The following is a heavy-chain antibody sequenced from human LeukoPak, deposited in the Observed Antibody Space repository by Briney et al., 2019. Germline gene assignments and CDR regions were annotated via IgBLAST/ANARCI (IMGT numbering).Heavy chain of an antibody. V-gene: IGHV4-59*08. Sequence: TSETLSLTCTVSGGSISTYYWTWIRQSPGKGLEWIGCIYYTGSTTYNPSLKSRVTISLDASKNQFSLKLSSVTAEDTALYYCARRLATTGRYYFDYWGQGALVTVSS. J-gene: IGHJ4*02. CDR1: GGSISTYY. CDR3: ARRLATTGRYYFDY. D-gene: IGHD1-1*01. CDR2: IYYTGST.